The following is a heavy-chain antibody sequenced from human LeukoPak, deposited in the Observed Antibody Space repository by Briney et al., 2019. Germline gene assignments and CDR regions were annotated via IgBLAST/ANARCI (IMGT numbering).Heavy chain of an antibody. J-gene: IGHJ4*02. D-gene: IGHD1-26*01. Sequence: SETLSLTCTVSGGSISSSSYYWGWIRQPPGKGLEWIGSIYYSGSTYYNPSLKSRVTISVDTSKNQFSLKLSSVTAADTAVYYCARDACAEYSGRSKGRFDYWGQGTLVTVSS. CDR1: GGSISSSSYY. CDR3: ARDACAEYSGRSKGRFDY. V-gene: IGHV4-39*07. CDR2: IYYSGST.